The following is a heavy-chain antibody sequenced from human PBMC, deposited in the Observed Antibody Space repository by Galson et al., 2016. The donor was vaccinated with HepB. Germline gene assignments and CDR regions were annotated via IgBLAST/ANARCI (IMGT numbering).Heavy chain of an antibody. CDR2: ISARSGNR. Sequence: SVKVSCKASGYNISTYGISWVRQAPGQGLEWLGWISARSGNRHLPQKLQGRVTLTTDTSTGTVSMELRSLTSDDTAVYYCARVGAVGFGEMEWGSYYYFYGMDVWGQGTTVTVSS. CDR3: ARVGAVGFGEMEWGSYYYFYGMDV. J-gene: IGHJ6*02. CDR1: GYNISTYG. D-gene: IGHD3-10*01. V-gene: IGHV1-18*01.